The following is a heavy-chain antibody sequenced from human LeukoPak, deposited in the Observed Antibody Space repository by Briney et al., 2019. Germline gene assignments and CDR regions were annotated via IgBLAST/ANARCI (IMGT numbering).Heavy chain of an antibody. CDR1: GFTFSSYG. Sequence: HPGRSLRLSCAASGFTFSSYGMHWVRQAPGKGLEWVAVISYDGSNKYYADSVKGRFTISRDNSKNTLYLQMNSLRAEDTAVYYCAKLGGSSGYYYGGPQRTFQLYYFDYWGQGTLVTVSS. CDR2: ISYDGSNK. J-gene: IGHJ4*02. V-gene: IGHV3-30*18. CDR3: AKLGGSSGYYYGGPQRTFQLYYFDY. D-gene: IGHD3-22*01.